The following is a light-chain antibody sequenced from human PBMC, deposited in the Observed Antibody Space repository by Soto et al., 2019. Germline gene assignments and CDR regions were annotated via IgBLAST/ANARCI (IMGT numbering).Light chain of an antibody. V-gene: IGKV3-15*01. CDR3: QQYNNWWT. CDR1: QSVSSS. Sequence: EVVMTQSPATLSSSPGERATISCRASQSVSSSLAWYQQKPGQAPKLLIYGASTRAAGIPDRFSGSGSETDFTPIISSLQAEDFAIYYCQQYNNWWTFGQGTKVEIK. J-gene: IGKJ1*01. CDR2: GAS.